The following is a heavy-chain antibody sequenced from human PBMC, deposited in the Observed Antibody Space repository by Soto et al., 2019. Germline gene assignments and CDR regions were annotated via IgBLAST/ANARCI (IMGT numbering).Heavy chain of an antibody. CDR1: GFTFSSYA. D-gene: IGHD6-13*01. J-gene: IGHJ5*02. Sequence: HPGGSLRLSCAASGFTFSSYAMSWVRQAPGKGLVWVSGISGGGSSTSYADSVKGRFTISRDNAKNTLYLQMNSLRAEDTAVYYCARDWAAAAHNWFDPWGQGTLVTVS. V-gene: IGHV3-74*01. CDR3: ARDWAAAAHNWFDP. CDR2: ISGGGSST.